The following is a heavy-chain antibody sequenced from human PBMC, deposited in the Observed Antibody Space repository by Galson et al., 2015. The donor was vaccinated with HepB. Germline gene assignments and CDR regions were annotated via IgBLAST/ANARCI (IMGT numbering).Heavy chain of an antibody. Sequence: SLRLSCAASGFTFRNYWMHWVRQAPGKGLVWVSRVDSDGSSTEYAASVKGRFTISRDNAKNTLYLQMNSLSAEDTAVYYCARDANIGAAGKLYDHWGQETLVTVS. CDR1: GFTFRNYW. D-gene: IGHD6-25*01. J-gene: IGHJ4*02. V-gene: IGHV3-74*03. CDR2: VDSDGSST. CDR3: ARDANIGAAGKLYDH.